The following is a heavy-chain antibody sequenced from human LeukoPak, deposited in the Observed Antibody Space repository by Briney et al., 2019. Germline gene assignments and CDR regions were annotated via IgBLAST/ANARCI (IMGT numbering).Heavy chain of an antibody. J-gene: IGHJ4*02. CDR2: ISASGGST. CDR1: GFTFSSYA. V-gene: IGHV3-23*01. D-gene: IGHD3-10*01. Sequence: PGGSLRLSCAASGFTFSSYAMSWVRQAPGKGLEWVSTISASGGSTYYADSVKGRYTISRDNPKDTLYLEMNRLRAEDTAIYYCAKTYYYGSGSYYADYWGQGTLVTVSS. CDR3: AKTYYYGSGSYYADY.